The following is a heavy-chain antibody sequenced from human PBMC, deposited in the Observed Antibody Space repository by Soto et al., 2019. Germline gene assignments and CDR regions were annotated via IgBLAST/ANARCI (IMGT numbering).Heavy chain of an antibody. V-gene: IGHV1-46*01. J-gene: IGHJ4*02. Sequence: GASVKVSCKASGYTFINNYIHWVRQAPGQRLEWMGIVNPRGGSPSYAQQFQGRVTMTSDTSTDTVYMELSGLRSEDTAIYYCAREFLGWQSALDYWGQGTLVTVSS. CDR1: GYTFINNY. CDR2: VNPRGGSP. CDR3: AREFLGWQSALDY. D-gene: IGHD3-3*01.